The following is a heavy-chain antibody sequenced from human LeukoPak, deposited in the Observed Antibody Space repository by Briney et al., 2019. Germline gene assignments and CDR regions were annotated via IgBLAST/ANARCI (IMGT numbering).Heavy chain of an antibody. J-gene: IGHJ6*02. V-gene: IGHV5-51*01. CDR1: GYNFTSYW. D-gene: IGHD5-24*01. CDR2: IYPGDSDT. Sequence: GESLKISCKGSGYNFTSYWIGWVRQVPGKGLEWMGIIYPGDSDTRYSPSFQGQVTISADKSISTAYLQWSSLKASDTAMYYCARHDGYSFRFRYYYYGMDVWGQGTTVAVSS. CDR3: ARHDGYSFRFRYYYYGMDV.